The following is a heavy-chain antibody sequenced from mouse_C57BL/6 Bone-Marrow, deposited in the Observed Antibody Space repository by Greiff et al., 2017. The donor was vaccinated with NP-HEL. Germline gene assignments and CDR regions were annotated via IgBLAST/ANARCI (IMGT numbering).Heavy chain of an antibody. V-gene: IGHV5-4*01. CDR2: ISDGGSYT. D-gene: IGHD6-5*01. J-gene: IGHJ4*01. CDR3: ARDSLCYAMDY. CDR1: GFTFSSYA. Sequence: EVQLVESGGGLVKPGGSLKLSCAASGFTFSSYAMSWVRQTPEKRLEWVATISDGGSYTDYPDNVKGRFTISRDNAKNNLYLQMSHLKSEDTAMYYCARDSLCYAMDYWGQGTSVTVSS.